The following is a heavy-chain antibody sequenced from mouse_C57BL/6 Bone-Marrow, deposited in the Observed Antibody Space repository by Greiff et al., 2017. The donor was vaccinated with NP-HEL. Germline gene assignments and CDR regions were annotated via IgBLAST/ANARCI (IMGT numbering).Heavy chain of an antibody. CDR3: ARDGVYDYDGAWFAY. V-gene: IGHV3-6*01. D-gene: IGHD2-4*01. CDR1: GYSITSGYY. J-gene: IGHJ3*01. Sequence: ESGPGLVKPSQSLSLTCSVTGYSITSGYYWNWIRQFPGNKLEWMGYISYDRSNNYKPSLKNRISITRDPSKNQFFLKLNSVTTEDTATYYCARDGVYDYDGAWFAYWGQGTLVTVSA. CDR2: ISYDRSN.